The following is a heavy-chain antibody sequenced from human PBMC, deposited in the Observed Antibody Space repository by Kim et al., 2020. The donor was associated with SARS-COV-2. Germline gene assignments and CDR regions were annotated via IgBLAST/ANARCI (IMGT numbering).Heavy chain of an antibody. V-gene: IGHV4-34*01. CDR1: GGSFSGYY. CDR3: ARGAVDTAMLSRHGMDV. Sequence: SETLSLTCAVYGGSFSGYYWSWIRQPPGKGLEWIGEINHSGSTNYNPSLKSRVTISVDTSKNQFSLKLSSVTAADTAVYYCARGAVDTAMLSRHGMDVWGQGTTVTVSS. D-gene: IGHD5-18*01. CDR2: INHSGST. J-gene: IGHJ6*02.